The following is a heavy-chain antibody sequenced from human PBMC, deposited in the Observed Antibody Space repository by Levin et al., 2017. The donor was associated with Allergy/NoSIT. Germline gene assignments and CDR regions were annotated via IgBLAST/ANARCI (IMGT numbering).Heavy chain of an antibody. CDR3: AKQPKRTTGGFDY. CDR2: ISGSGGST. D-gene: IGHD1-14*01. V-gene: IGHV3-23*01. CDR1: GFTFSSYA. Sequence: GESLKISCAASGFTFSSYAMSWVRQAPGKGLEWVSAISGSGGSTYYADSVKGRFTISRDNSKNTLYLQMNSLRAEDTAVYYCAKQPKRTTGGFDYWGQGTLVTVSS. J-gene: IGHJ4*02.